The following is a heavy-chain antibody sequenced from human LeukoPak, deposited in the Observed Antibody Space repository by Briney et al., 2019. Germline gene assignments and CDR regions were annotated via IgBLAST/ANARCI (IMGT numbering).Heavy chain of an antibody. CDR1: GGSISSYY. CDR3: ARGHMENWGAPFDY. J-gene: IGHJ4*02. Sequence: PSETLSLTCTASGGSISSYYWSWIRQPPGKGLEWIGYIYYSGSTNYNPSLKSRVTISVDTSKNQFSLKLSSVTAADTAVYYCARGHMENWGAPFDYWGQGTLVTVSS. CDR2: IYYSGST. D-gene: IGHD7-27*01. V-gene: IGHV4-59*01.